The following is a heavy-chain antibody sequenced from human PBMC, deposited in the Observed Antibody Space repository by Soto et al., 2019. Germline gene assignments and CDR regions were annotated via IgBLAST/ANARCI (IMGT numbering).Heavy chain of an antibody. CDR3: AVAVAGPTAIGY. D-gene: IGHD6-19*01. J-gene: IGHJ4*02. CDR2: INSDGSST. Sequence: EVQLVESGGGLVQPGGSLRLSCAASGFTFSSYWMHWVLQAPGKGLVWVSRINSDGSSTSYADSVKGRFTISRDNAKNKLYLQMNSLRAEDTAVYYCAVAVAGPTAIGYWGQGPMVTVSS. V-gene: IGHV3-74*01. CDR1: GFTFSSYW.